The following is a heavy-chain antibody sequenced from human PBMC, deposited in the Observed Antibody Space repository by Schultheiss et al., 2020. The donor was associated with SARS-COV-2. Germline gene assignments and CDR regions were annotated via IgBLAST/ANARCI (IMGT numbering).Heavy chain of an antibody. CDR3: ARFYRRRRQLLFGMDV. Sequence: SETLSLTCAVYDGSFSDYYWNWVRQPPGKGLEWIGEINHSGSTKYNPSLRSRVTISVDTSKNQFSLKLSSVTAADTAVYYCARFYRRRRQLLFGMDVWGQGTTVTVSS. V-gene: IGHV4-34*01. D-gene: IGHD2-2*01. J-gene: IGHJ6*02. CDR1: DGSFSDYY. CDR2: INHSGST.